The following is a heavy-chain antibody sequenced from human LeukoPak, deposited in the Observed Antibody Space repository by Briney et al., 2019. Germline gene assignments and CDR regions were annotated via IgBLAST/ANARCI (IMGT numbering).Heavy chain of an antibody. V-gene: IGHV1-18*01. CDR3: ARVISSRYYYDSGGYLYYFDY. CDR1: GYTFTSYG. Sequence: ASVKVSCKASGYTFTSYGISWVRQAPGQGLEWMGWISAYNGNTNYAQKLQGRVTTTTDTSTSTAYMELRSLRSDDTAVYYCARVISSRYYYDSGGYLYYFDYWGQGTLVTVSS. CDR2: ISAYNGNT. J-gene: IGHJ4*02. D-gene: IGHD3-22*01.